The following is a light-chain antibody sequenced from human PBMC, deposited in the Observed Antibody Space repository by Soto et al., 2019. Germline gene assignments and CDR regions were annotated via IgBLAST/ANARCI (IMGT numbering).Light chain of an antibody. CDR3: QQYYSTPRT. V-gene: IGKV4-1*01. J-gene: IGKJ1*01. CDR1: QSGLYSSNNKNY. CDR2: WAS. Sequence: DIVMTPSPDSLAVSLGERATINCKSSQSGLYSSNNKNYLAWYQQKPGQPPKLLIYWASTRESGVPDRFSGSGSGTDFTLTISSLQAEDVAVYYCQQYYSTPRTFGQGTKVDIK.